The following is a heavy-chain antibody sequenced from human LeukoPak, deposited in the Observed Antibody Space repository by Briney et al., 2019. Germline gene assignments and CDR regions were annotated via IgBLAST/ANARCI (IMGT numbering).Heavy chain of an antibody. J-gene: IGHJ5*01. Sequence: PSETLSLTCSVSDGSISSGYYYWAWIRQPPGKVPEWIGSIYYSGTTYPNSSLKSRVTISVDTSKNQFSLKLSSVTAADTAVYYCARQPKSCAPGIFITGKACWFDSWGQGTLVTVSP. V-gene: IGHV4-39*01. CDR2: IYYSGTT. CDR3: ARQPKSCAPGIFITGKACWFDS. CDR1: DGSISSGYYY. D-gene: IGHD3-10*01.